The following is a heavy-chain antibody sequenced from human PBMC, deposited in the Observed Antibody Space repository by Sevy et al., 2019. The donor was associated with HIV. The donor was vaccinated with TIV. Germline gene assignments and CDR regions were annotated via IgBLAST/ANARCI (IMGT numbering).Heavy chain of an antibody. CDR2: FTGSGTNT. D-gene: IGHD2-8*01. CDR1: GFTFSSYA. Sequence: GGSLRLSCAASGFTFSSYAMSWVRQAPGKGLEWVSSFTGSGTNTFYADSLKGRFTISRDNSKYPLYLQMNGLRAEETAVYYFAKDIILVACHFDDWGQGTPVTVSS. CDR3: AKDIILVACHFDD. V-gene: IGHV3-23*01. J-gene: IGHJ4*02.